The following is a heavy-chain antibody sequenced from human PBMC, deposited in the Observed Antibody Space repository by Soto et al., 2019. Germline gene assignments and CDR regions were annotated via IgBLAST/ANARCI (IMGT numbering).Heavy chain of an antibody. CDR3: TKDWVVMSTIPHN. CDR1: GFMFDNYA. V-gene: IGHV3-23*01. J-gene: IGHJ4*02. D-gene: IGHD3-16*01. CDR2: ISASGASI. Sequence: EEHLLESGGDLVQPGGSLRLSCAASGFMFDNYAMSWIRQAPGKGLEWVAGISASGASIHYADAVKGRFIVSRDNANNALYLQMSSLRVEDTATYYCTKDWVVMSTIPHNWGQGTRVTVSS.